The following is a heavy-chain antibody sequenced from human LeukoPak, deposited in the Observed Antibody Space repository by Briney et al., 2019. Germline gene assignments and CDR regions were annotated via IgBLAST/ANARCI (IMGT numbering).Heavy chain of an antibody. CDR1: GYTFTSYP. V-gene: IGHV1-18*01. J-gene: IGHJ5*02. CDR2: ISSDNGQT. Sequence: ASVKVSCKASGYTFTSYPITWVRQAPGQGLEWMGWISSDNGQTNYAQKFQGRVSMTTDTSTITAYMELRGLRSDDPAFYYCARVVPAAGTWWFDPWGQGTLVTVSS. CDR3: ARVVPAAGTWWFDP. D-gene: IGHD6-13*01.